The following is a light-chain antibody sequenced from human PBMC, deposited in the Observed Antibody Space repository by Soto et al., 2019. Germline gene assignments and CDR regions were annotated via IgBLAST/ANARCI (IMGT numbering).Light chain of an antibody. J-gene: IGKJ1*01. CDR3: QQRSNWPPVRT. CDR1: QRVSSNY. Sequence: ESVLTQSPGTLSLSPGERATLSCRASQRVSSNYLAWYQQKPGQAPRLLIYDASNRATGIPARFSGSGSGTDFTLTISSLEPEDFAVYYCQQRSNWPPVRTFGQGTKVDIK. V-gene: IGKV3-11*01. CDR2: DAS.